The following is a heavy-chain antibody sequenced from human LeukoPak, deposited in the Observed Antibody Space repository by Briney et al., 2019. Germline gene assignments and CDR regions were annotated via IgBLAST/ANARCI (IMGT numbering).Heavy chain of an antibody. CDR2: ISYDGSDK. CDR1: EFTFSSYT. CDR3: ARAPSGYYPYFNY. Sequence: PGGSPRLSCAASEFTFSSYTMHWVRQAPGKGLEWVAVISYDGSDKYYADSVKGRFTISRDNSKNTLYLQMNTLRAEDATMYYCARAPSGYYPYFNYSSQGTLVTVSS. V-gene: IGHV3-30*04. J-gene: IGHJ4*02. D-gene: IGHD3-3*01.